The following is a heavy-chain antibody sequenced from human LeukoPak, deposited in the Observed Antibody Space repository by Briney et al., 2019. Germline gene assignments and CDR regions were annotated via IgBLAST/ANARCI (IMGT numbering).Heavy chain of an antibody. CDR1: GYTFTSYG. CDR2: ISAYNGNT. D-gene: IGHD2-2*01. Sequence: ASVKVSCKASGYTFTSYGISWVRPAPGQGLEWMGWISAYNGNTNYAQKLQGRVTMTTDTSTSTAYIELRSLRSDDTAVYYCAVYCSSTSCYGKPLGYWGQGTLVTVSS. J-gene: IGHJ4*02. V-gene: IGHV1-18*01. CDR3: AVYCSSTSCYGKPLGY.